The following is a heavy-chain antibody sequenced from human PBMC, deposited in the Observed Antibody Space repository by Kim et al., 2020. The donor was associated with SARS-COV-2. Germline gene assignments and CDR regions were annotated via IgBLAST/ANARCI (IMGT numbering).Heavy chain of an antibody. Sequence: GESLKISCKGSGYSFTSYWIGWVRQMPGKGLEWMGIIYPGDSDTRYSPSFQGQVTISADKSISTAYLQWSSLKASDTAMYYCARNRGGYSSSWNAFDIWGQGTMVTVSS. J-gene: IGHJ3*02. CDR3: ARNRGGYSSSWNAFDI. CDR2: IYPGDSDT. D-gene: IGHD6-6*01. V-gene: IGHV5-51*01. CDR1: GYSFTSYW.